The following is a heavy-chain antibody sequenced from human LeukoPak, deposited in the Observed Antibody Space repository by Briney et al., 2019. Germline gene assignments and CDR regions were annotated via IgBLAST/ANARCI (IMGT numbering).Heavy chain of an antibody. CDR3: ARAGWGSGSHTAFDY. CDR1: GFIVTGNY. D-gene: IGHD1-26*01. V-gene: IGHV3-21*01. J-gene: IGHJ4*02. Sequence: PGGSLRLSCAVSGFIVTGNYMTWVRLAPGKGLEWVSAISGSGGSTYYADSVKGRFTISRDNAKNSLYLQMNSLRAEDTAVYYCARAGWGSGSHTAFDYWGQGTLVTVSS. CDR2: ISGSGGST.